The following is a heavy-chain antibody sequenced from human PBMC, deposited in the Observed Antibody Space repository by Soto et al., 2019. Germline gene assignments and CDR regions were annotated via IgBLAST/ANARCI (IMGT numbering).Heavy chain of an antibody. CDR1: GFTFSSYS. CDR3: ARENLYCSGGSCYSGGVDY. V-gene: IGHV3-48*01. Sequence: GGSLRLSCAASGFTFSSYSMNWVRQAPGKGLEWVSYISSSSSTIYYADSVKGRFTISRDNAKNSLYLQMNSLRAEDTAVYYCARENLYCSGGSCYSGGVDYWGQGTLVTVSS. J-gene: IGHJ4*02. D-gene: IGHD2-15*01. CDR2: ISSSSSTI.